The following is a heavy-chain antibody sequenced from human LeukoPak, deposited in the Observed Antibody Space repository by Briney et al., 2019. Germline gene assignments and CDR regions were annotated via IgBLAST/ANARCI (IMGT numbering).Heavy chain of an antibody. J-gene: IGHJ6*02. CDR1: GFIFSKCG. CDR2: ISYDGSNK. Sequence: PGRSLRLSCAASGFIFSKCGMHWVRQAPDKGLEWVAVISYDGSNKNYADSVKGRFTISRDNSENTLYLQMNSLRVEDTAVYYCAKGRGAYYYYAMDVWGQGTTVTVS. V-gene: IGHV3-30*18. D-gene: IGHD3-16*01. CDR3: AKGRGAYYYYAMDV.